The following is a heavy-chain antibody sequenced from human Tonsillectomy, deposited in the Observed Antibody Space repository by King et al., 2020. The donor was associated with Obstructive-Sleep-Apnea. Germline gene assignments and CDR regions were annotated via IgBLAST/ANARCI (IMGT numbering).Heavy chain of an antibody. J-gene: IGHJ1*01. Sequence: VQLVESGGGLVQPGGSLRLSCAASGFTFSSYSMHWVRQAPGKGLEGVSYIIISSSTIYYADSVKGRFTISRDNAKNSLYLQMNSMRAEDTAVYYCARDYVYGDYGLGEYFQHWGQGTLVTVSS. CDR2: IIISSSTI. V-gene: IGHV3-48*04. D-gene: IGHD4-17*01. CDR3: ARDYVYGDYGLGEYFQH. CDR1: GFTFSSYS.